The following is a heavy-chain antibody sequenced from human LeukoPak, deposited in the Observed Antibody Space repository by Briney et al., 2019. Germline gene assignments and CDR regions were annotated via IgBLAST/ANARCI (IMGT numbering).Heavy chain of an antibody. Sequence: GGSLRLSCTTSGFNFGDHAMTWVRQAPGKGLEWVGFIISKAYRGTTEYAASVKGRFTISRDDSKSVVYLQMNSLKGEDTAVYYCSRGPIQLWVHNGVDVWGQGTTVTVSS. CDR1: GFNFGDHA. J-gene: IGHJ6*02. CDR2: IISKAYRGTT. D-gene: IGHD5-18*01. V-gene: IGHV3-49*04. CDR3: SRGPIQLWVHNGVDV.